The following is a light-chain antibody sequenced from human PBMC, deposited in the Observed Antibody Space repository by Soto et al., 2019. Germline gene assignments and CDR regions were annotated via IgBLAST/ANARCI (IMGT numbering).Light chain of an antibody. V-gene: IGKV1-5*03. CDR3: QQYNNYGSWT. Sequence: DIQVTQSPSTLSASVGDRVTITCRASQSISGWLAWYQQKPGKAPNLLIYKASTLESGVPSRFSGSGSGTEFTLTISGLQPDDLATYYCQQYNNYGSWTFGQGTKVELK. CDR2: KAS. CDR1: QSISGW. J-gene: IGKJ1*01.